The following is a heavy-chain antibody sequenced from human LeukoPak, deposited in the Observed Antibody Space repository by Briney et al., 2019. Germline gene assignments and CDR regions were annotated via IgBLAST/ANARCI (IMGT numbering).Heavy chain of an antibody. Sequence: PGGSLRLSCAASGFTFSSYSMNWVRQAPGKGLEWVSYISSSSSTIYYADSVKGRFTISRDNAKNSLYLQMNSLRAEDTAVYYCARDLSVLAAAGTLGYWGQGTLVTVSS. D-gene: IGHD6-13*01. V-gene: IGHV3-48*04. CDR1: GFTFSSYS. CDR3: ARDLSVLAAAGTLGY. J-gene: IGHJ4*02. CDR2: ISSSSSTI.